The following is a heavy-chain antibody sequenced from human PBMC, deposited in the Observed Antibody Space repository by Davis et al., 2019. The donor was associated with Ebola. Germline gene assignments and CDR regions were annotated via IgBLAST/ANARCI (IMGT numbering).Heavy chain of an antibody. D-gene: IGHD3-22*01. J-gene: IGHJ3*02. Sequence: ASVKVSCKASGYTFTSYGISWVRQAPGQGLEWMGWINAGNGNTKYSQKFQGRVTITRDTSASTAYMELSSLRSDDTAVYYCASRTLLYYYDSGNAFDIWGQGTMVTVSS. CDR3: ASRTLLYYYDSGNAFDI. CDR1: GYTFTSYG. V-gene: IGHV1-18*04. CDR2: INAGNGNT.